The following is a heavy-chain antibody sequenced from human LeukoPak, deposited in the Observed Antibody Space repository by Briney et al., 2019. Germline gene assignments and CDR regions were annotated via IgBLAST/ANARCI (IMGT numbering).Heavy chain of an antibody. V-gene: IGHV1-2*06. J-gene: IGHJ4*02. CDR3: ARTIWYYYDSSGPLAV. CDR1: GYTFTGYY. D-gene: IGHD3-22*01. CDR2: INPNSGGT. Sequence: ASVKVSRKASGYTFTGYYMHWVRQAPGQGLEWMGRINPNSGGTDYAQKFQGRVTMTRDTSISTAYMELSRLRSDDTAVYYCARTIWYYYDSSGPLAVWGQGTLVTVSS.